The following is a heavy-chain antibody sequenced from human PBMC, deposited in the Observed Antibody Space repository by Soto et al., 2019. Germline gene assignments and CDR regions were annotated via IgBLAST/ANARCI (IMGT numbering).Heavy chain of an antibody. CDR2: IYYSGST. CDR1: GGSISSGDYY. D-gene: IGHD2-15*01. V-gene: IGHV4-30-4*01. Sequence: QVQLQESGPGLVKPSQTLSLTCTVSGGSISSGDYYWSWIRQPPGKGLEWIGYIYYSGSTYYNPSLKSRVTISVDTSTNQFSLKLSSVTAADTAVYYCAREGYCSGGSCPSYANGIPHYYYYGMDVWGQGTTVTVSS. CDR3: AREGYCSGGSCPSYANGIPHYYYYGMDV. J-gene: IGHJ6*02.